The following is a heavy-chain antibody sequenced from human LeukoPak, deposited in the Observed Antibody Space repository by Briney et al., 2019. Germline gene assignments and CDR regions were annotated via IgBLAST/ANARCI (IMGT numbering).Heavy chain of an antibody. V-gene: IGHV3-23*01. D-gene: IGHD1-26*01. Sequence: GGSLRLSCAASGFTFSSYAMSWVRQAPGKGLEWVSAISGSGGSTYYADSVKGRFTISRDNSKNTLYLQMNSLRAEDTTVYYCAKYRGSQLSYNWFDPWGQGTLVTVSS. CDR3: AKYRGSQLSYNWFDP. CDR1: GFTFSSYA. J-gene: IGHJ5*02. CDR2: ISGSGGST.